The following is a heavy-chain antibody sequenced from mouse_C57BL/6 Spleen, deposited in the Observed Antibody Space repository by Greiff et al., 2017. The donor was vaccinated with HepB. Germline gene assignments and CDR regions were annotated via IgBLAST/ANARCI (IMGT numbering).Heavy chain of an antibody. V-gene: IGHV1-81*01. CDR3: ASWESSSYYAMDY. CDR1: GYTFTSYG. D-gene: IGHD4-1*01. CDR2: IYPRSGNT. Sequence: QVQLQQSGAELARPGASVKLSCKASGYTFTSYGISWVKQRTGQGLEWIGEIYPRSGNTYYNEKFKGKATLTADKSSSTAYMELRSLTSEDSAVYFCASWESSSYYAMDYWGQGTSVTVSS. J-gene: IGHJ4*01.